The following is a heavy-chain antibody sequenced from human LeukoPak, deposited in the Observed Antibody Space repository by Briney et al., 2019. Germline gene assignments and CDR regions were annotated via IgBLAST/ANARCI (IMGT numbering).Heavy chain of an antibody. D-gene: IGHD2-15*01. V-gene: IGHV1-2*04. CDR1: GYTFTGYY. Sequence: ASVKVSCKASGYTFTGYYMHWVRQAPGQGLEWMGWINPNGGGTNYAQKFQGWVTMTRDTSISTAYMELSRLRSDDTAVYYCARTRVAATRELGYWGQGTLVTVSS. CDR2: INPNGGGT. CDR3: ARTRVAATRELGY. J-gene: IGHJ4*02.